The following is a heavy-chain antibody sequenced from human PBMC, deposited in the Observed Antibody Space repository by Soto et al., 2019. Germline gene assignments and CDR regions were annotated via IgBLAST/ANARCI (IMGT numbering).Heavy chain of an antibody. CDR1: GVSISSYY. Sequence: SETLSLTCTIFGVSISSYYWSWIRQPPGKGLEWIGYIYYSGSTNYNPSLKSRVTISVDTSKNQFSLKLSSVTPEDTAVYYCARFGSGWWVDYWGQGTLVTVS. V-gene: IGHV4-59*12. CDR3: ARFGSGWWVDY. J-gene: IGHJ4*02. D-gene: IGHD6-19*01. CDR2: IYYSGST.